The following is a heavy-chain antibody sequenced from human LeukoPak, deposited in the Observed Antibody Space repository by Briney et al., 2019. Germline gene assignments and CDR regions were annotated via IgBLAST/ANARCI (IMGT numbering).Heavy chain of an antibody. Sequence: TGGSLRLSCAASGFTFSDYYMSWIRQAPGKGLEWVSYISSSGSTIYYADSVKGRFTISRDNSKNTLYLQMNSLRAEDTAIYYCAKEYTGTFSPFPSYFDNWGQGTLVTVSS. J-gene: IGHJ4*02. CDR1: GFTFSDYY. V-gene: IGHV3-11*01. D-gene: IGHD1-26*01. CDR2: ISSSGSTI. CDR3: AKEYTGTFSPFPSYFDN.